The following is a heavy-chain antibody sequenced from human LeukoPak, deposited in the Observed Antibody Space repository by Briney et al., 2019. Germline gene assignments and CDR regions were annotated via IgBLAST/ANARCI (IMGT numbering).Heavy chain of an antibody. CDR3: ARDIYDSSGYYPWYFDL. V-gene: IGHV1-69*05. Sequence: ASVKVSCKASGGTLSSYAISWVRQAPGQGLEWMGRIIPIFGTANYAQKFQGRVTITTDESTSTAYMELSSLRSEDTAVYYCARDIYDSSGYYPWYFDLWAVAPWSLSPQ. CDR2: IIPIFGTA. D-gene: IGHD3-22*01. J-gene: IGHJ2*01. CDR1: GGTLSSYA.